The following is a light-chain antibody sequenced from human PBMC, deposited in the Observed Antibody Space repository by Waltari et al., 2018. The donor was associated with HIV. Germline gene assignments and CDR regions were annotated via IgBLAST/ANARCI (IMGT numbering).Light chain of an antibody. CDR1: SSNIGSNY. CDR2: RNN. CDR3: AAWDDSLSVVV. V-gene: IGLV1-47*01. Sequence: QSVLTQPPSASGTPGQRVTISCSGSSSNIGSNYVHWYHQLPGTAPKLLLYRNNQRPSRGPRRYAGSKAGTAASRGSSGIRSEDEADYYCAAWDDSLSVVVFGGETKLTVL. J-gene: IGLJ2*01.